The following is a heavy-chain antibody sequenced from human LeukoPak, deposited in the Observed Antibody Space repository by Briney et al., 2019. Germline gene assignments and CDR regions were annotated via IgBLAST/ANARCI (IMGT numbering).Heavy chain of an antibody. J-gene: IGHJ3*02. CDR1: GFTFSSYG. Sequence: GGSLRLSCAASGFTFSSYGMHWVRQAPGKGLEWVAYIPFDGSDEYYVDSVKGRFSISRDNSKNTLFLQMDSLRPEDTAVYYCAREAQLASDAFDIWGQGTMVTVS. CDR2: IPFDGSDE. V-gene: IGHV3-30*02. CDR3: AREAQLASDAFDI. D-gene: IGHD6-13*01.